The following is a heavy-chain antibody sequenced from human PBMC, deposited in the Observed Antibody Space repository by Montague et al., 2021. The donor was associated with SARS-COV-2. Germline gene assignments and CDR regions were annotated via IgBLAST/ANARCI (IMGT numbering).Heavy chain of an antibody. D-gene: IGHD3-16*02. J-gene: IGHJ5*02. CDR1: GGSISSSSYY. Sequence: SETLSLTCTVSGGSISSSSYYWGWIRQPPGKGLEWIGSIYYSGSTYYNPSLKSRVTISVDTSKNQFSLKLSSVTAAGTAVYYCARALIMITFGGVIAHWFDPWGQGTLVTVSS. V-gene: IGHV4-39*07. CDR2: IYYSGST. CDR3: ARALIMITFGGVIAHWFDP.